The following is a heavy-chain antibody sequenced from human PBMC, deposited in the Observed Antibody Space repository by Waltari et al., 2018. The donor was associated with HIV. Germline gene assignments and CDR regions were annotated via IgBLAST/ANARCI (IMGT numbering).Heavy chain of an antibody. CDR2: IWSDGYNK. Sequence: QVYFMDSVAGVVQPGVSLNLSWAPSGFPFSSYGTPWVRQAPGKGLEWVAVIWSDGYNKFYADSVRGRFTFSRDNSKYTLSLQMNSLRAEDTALYYCVKERGPFNGFDIWGQGTMVTVSS. V-gene: IGHV3-33*06. D-gene: IGHD3-16*01. CDR1: GFPFSSYG. J-gene: IGHJ3*02. CDR3: VKERGPFNGFDI.